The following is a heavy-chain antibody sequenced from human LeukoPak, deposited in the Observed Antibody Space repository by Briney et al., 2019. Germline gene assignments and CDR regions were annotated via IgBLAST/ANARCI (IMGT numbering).Heavy chain of an antibody. V-gene: IGHV3-11*05. Sequence: GGSLRLSCAASGFTFSDYYMSWIRQAPGKGLEWLSYISSTTSYTDYADSVKGRFTISRDHAKNSLYLQMNSLSAEDTAVYYFARVTYSSGSSYFDYWGQGTQVTVSA. CDR3: ARVTYSSGSSYFDY. CDR1: GFTFSDYY. J-gene: IGHJ4*02. CDR2: ISSTTSYT. D-gene: IGHD3-10*01.